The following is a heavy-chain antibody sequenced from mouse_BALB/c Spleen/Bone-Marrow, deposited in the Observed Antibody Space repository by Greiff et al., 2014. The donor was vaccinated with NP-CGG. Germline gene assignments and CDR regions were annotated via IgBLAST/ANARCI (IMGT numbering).Heavy chain of an antibody. J-gene: IGHJ4*01. V-gene: IGHV1-80*01. CDR1: GYAFSTYW. CDR3: ARGARSAMDY. Sequence: QVQLKDSGAELVRPESSVKISCKASGYAFSTYWMIWVKQRPGQGLEWIGQTYPGDGDTNYNGKFKGKATLTADKSSSTAYMQLSSLTSEDSAVYFCARGARSAMDYWGQGTSVTVSS. CDR2: TYPGDGDT.